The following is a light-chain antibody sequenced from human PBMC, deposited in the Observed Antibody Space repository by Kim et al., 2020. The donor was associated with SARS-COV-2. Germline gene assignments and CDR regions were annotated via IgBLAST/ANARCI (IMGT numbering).Light chain of an antibody. CDR2: KAS. Sequence: ASVGDRVTIAFRASQGISTALAWYQQKPGKAPKLLIYKASSVESGVPSRFSGSGSVTEFTLTISSLQPDDFATYYCQQHQTYPWTFGQGTKVDIK. J-gene: IGKJ1*01. CDR1: QGISTA. V-gene: IGKV1-5*03. CDR3: QQHQTYPWT.